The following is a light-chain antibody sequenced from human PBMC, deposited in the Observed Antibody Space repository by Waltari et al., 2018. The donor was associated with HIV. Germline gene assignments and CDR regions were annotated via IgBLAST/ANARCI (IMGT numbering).Light chain of an antibody. J-gene: IGLJ3*02. CDR1: GSDLRDYNS. CDR3: TSYISSASPE. CDR2: EVS. V-gene: IGLV2-14*01. Sequence: QSALTQPASVSGSPGQSITISCTGTGSDLRDYNSVSWYQHHPGKAPKVIIYEVSNRPSGVSRRFSGALSGNTASLTISGLQAEDEADYFCTSYISSASPEFGGGTKVTVL.